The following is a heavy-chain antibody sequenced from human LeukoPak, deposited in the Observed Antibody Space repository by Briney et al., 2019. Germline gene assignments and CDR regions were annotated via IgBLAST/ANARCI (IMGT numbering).Heavy chain of an antibody. V-gene: IGHV3-30-3*01. CDR3: TRDYRKDIVVVTAILHY. D-gene: IGHD2-21*02. CDR1: GFIFRTYA. Sequence: PGGSLRLSCGASGFIFRTYAMHWVRQAPGKGLEWVAAITHNGINKKYADSVKGRFTISRDNSKNTLYLQMNSLTAEDMAIYYCTRDYRKDIVVVTAILHYWRQGTLVTVCS. J-gene: IGHJ4*02. CDR2: ITHNGINK.